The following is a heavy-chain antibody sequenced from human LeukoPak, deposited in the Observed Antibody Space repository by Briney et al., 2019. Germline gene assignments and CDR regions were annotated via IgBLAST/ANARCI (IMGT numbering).Heavy chain of an antibody. CDR2: ISYQGSNK. J-gene: IGHJ4*02. CDR3: ARVRPWVFDY. V-gene: IGHV3-30-3*01. CDR1: GFTFNIYT. Sequence: GGSLRLSCAASGFTFNIYTMHWVRQAPGRGLEWVALISYQGSNKYYTYSVKGRFTISRDNSENTLYLQMNSLRAEDTAVYYYARVRPWVFDYLGQGTLVSVSS.